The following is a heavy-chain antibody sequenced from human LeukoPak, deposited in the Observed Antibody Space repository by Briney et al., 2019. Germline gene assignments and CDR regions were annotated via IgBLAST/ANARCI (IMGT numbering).Heavy chain of an antibody. Sequence: SETLSLTCTVSGGSISSGGYYWSWIRQHPGKGLEWIGYIYYSGSTYYNPSLKSRVTISVDTSKNQFSLKLSSVTAADTAVYYCARGGGIPRFPFDYWGQGTLVTVSS. CDR2: IYYSGST. J-gene: IGHJ4*02. CDR3: ARGGGIPRFPFDY. D-gene: IGHD3-16*01. V-gene: IGHV4-31*03. CDR1: GGSISSGGYY.